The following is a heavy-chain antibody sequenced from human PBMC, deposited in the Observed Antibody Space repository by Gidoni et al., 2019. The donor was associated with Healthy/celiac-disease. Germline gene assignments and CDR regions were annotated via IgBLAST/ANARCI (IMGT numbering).Heavy chain of an antibody. Sequence: QVQLQSSGPGLVKPSQTLSLTCTFSGGSISSGGYYWGWIRQHPGKGLAWIGYIYYSGSTYYNPSLKSRVTISVDTSKNQFSLKLSSVTAADTAVYYCARERVVAATHYYYGMDVWGQGTTVTVSS. D-gene: IGHD2-15*01. J-gene: IGHJ6*02. CDR3: ARERVVAATHYYYGMDV. V-gene: IGHV4-31*03. CDR2: IYYSGST. CDR1: GGSISSGGYY.